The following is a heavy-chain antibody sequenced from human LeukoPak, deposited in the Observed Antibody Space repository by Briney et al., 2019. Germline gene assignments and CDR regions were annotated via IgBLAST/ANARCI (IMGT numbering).Heavy chain of an antibody. V-gene: IGHV4-59*01. J-gene: IGHJ3*02. Sequence: SETLSLTCTVSGVSISSSYWSWIRQPPGKRLEWIGYIYYNGNTSSNPSLKSRVTISADTSKNQFSLKLSSVTAADTAVYYCVRGNYDNRGYSNAFDIWGQGAMVTVSS. CDR1: GVSISSSY. CDR2: IYYNGNT. CDR3: VRGNYDNRGYSNAFDI. D-gene: IGHD3-22*01.